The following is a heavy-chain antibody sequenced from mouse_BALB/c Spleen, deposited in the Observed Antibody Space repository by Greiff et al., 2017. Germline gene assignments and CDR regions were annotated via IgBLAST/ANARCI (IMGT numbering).Heavy chain of an antibody. V-gene: IGHV14-3*02. D-gene: IGHD2-14*01. CDR1: GFNIKDTY. CDR2: IDPANGNT. Sequence: VQLQQSGAELVKPGASVKLSCTASGFNIKDTYMHWVKQRPEQGLEWIGRIDPANGNTKYDPKFQGKATITADTSSNTAYLQLSSLTSEDTAVYYCARKGYRYDEFAYWGQGTLVTVSA. CDR3: ARKGYRYDEFAY. J-gene: IGHJ3*01.